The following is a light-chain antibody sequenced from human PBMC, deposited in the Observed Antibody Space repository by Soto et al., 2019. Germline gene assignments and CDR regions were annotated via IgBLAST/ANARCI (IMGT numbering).Light chain of an antibody. CDR1: SSDVGGYNY. CDR3: CSYAGTTAV. Sequence: QSVLTQPASVSGSPGQSITISCTGTSSDVGGYNYVSWYQQHPGKAPKLMIYEVAKRPSGVPDRFSGSKSGNTASLTVSGLQVEDEGYYYCCSYAGTTAVFGTGTKVTVL. J-gene: IGLJ1*01. V-gene: IGLV2-8*01. CDR2: EVA.